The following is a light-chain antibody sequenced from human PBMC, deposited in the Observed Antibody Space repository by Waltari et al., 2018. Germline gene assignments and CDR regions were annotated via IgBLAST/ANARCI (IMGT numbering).Light chain of an antibody. V-gene: IGKV3-20*01. J-gene: IGKJ1*01. CDR3: QKYGTLPAT. Sequence: EIVLTQSPGTLSLSPRERATLSCRAIQSVSRYLAWYQQKPGQAPRLLIYEASRRATGIPDRFSGSGSGTDFTLTISRLEPEDFAVYYCQKYGTLPATFGQVTKVEIK. CDR1: QSVSRY. CDR2: EAS.